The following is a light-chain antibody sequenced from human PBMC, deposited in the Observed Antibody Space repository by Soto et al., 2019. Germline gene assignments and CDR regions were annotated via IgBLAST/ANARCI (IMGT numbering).Light chain of an antibody. V-gene: IGKV1-39*01. Sequence: QMTQSPSTLSASVGDRVTITCRASQNIRSRLAWFQQKPGKAPKLLIYAASTLQSGVPSRFSGSGSGTDFTLTISSLQPEDFATYYCQQSYSTPTFGQGTKVDIK. CDR3: QQSYSTPT. CDR2: AAS. J-gene: IGKJ1*01. CDR1: QNIRSR.